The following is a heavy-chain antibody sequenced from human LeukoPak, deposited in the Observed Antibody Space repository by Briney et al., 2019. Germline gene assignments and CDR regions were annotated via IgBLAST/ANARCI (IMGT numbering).Heavy chain of an antibody. D-gene: IGHD3-22*01. V-gene: IGHV4-30-4*01. CDR3: ARDSSGYYFDY. CDR1: GGSISSGDYY. Sequence: PSQTLSLTCTVSGGSISSGDYYWSWIRQPPGKGLEWIGYIYYSGSTYYNPSLKSRVTISVDTSKNQFSLKLSSVTAADTVVYYCARDSSGYYFDYWGQGTLVTVSS. J-gene: IGHJ4*02. CDR2: IYYSGST.